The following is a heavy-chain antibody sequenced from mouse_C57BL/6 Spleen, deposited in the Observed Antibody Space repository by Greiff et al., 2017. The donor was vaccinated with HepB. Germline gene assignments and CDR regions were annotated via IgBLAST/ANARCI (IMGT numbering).Heavy chain of an antibody. Sequence: QVQLQQPGAELVKPGASVKLSCKASGYTFTSYWMHWVKQRPGQGLEWIGMIHPNSGSTNYNEKFKSKATLTVDKSSSTAYMQLSSLTSEDSAVYNGARSTSYYGSSYDYWGQGTTLTVSS. V-gene: IGHV1-64*01. CDR3: ARSTSYYGSSYDY. J-gene: IGHJ2*01. CDR2: IHPNSGST. D-gene: IGHD1-1*01. CDR1: GYTFTSYW.